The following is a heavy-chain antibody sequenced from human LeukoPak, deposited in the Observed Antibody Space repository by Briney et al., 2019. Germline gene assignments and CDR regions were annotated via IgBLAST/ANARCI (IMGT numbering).Heavy chain of an antibody. CDR2: IIPIFGTA. D-gene: IGHD4-11*01. J-gene: IGHJ6*02. CDR3: ARDYRPHYYYYYGMDV. V-gene: IGHV1-69*13. CDR1: GGTFSSFA. Sequence: VASVKVSCKASGGTFSSFAISWVRQAPGQGLEWMGGIIPIFGTANYAQKFQGRVTITADESTSTAYMELSSLRSEDTAVYYCARDYRPHYYYYYGMDVWGQGTTVTVSS.